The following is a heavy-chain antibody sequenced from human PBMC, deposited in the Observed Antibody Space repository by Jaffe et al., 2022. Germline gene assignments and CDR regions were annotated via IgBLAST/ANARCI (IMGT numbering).Heavy chain of an antibody. CDR1: GFTFSNYA. V-gene: IGHV3-23*01. CDR2: ISGTLPTT. CDR3: AKGTLTTCSYVKCYPFDH. Sequence: EVQLLESGGGLVQPGGSLRLSCAASGFTFSNYAMSWVRQAPGKGLECVSVISGTLPTTAYADSVKGRFTISRDNSKNTVYLEMNTLRAEDTAIYYCAKGTLTTCSYVKCYPFDHWGRGTLVTVSS. J-gene: IGHJ4*02. D-gene: IGHD1-1*01.